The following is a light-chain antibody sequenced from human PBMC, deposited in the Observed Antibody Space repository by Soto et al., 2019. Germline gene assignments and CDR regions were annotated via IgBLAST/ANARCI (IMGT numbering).Light chain of an antibody. CDR1: QSVRSN. CDR3: QQCNNWPLT. V-gene: IGKV3-15*01. Sequence: EIVMTQSPAPLSLSPGESATLSCRASQSVRSNFAWYQQTPGQAPRLLIYDASTRATGVPARFSGSGSGTEFTLTISSLQSEDFAVYYCQQCNNWPLTFGGGTKVEIK. CDR2: DAS. J-gene: IGKJ4*01.